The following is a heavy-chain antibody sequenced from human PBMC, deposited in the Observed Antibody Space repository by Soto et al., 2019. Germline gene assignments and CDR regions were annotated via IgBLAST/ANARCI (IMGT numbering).Heavy chain of an antibody. CDR3: ARAGVVTYRVFDY. CDR2: IYYTGST. V-gene: IGHV4-39*01. Sequence: QLQLQGSGPGLVKPSETLSLTCTVSGGSISSSSYYWGWIRQPPGKGLEWIGSIYYTGSTYYNPSLKSRVTISVDTSKNQFSLKLSSVTAADTAVYYCARAGVVTYRVFDYWGQGTLVTVSS. D-gene: IGHD2-15*01. J-gene: IGHJ4*02. CDR1: GGSISSSSYY.